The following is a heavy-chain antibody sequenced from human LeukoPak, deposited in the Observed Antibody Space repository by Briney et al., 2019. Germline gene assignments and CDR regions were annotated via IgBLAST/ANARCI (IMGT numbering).Heavy chain of an antibody. CDR3: ARVGQQLVRGIIDY. Sequence: GASVKVSCKASGYTFTSYGISWVRQAPGQGLEWMEWISAYNGNTNYAQKLQGRVTMTTDASTSTAYMELRGLRSDDTAVYYCARVGQQLVRGIIDYWGQGTLVTVSS. V-gene: IGHV1-18*01. J-gene: IGHJ4*02. D-gene: IGHD6-13*01. CDR1: GYTFTSYG. CDR2: ISAYNGNT.